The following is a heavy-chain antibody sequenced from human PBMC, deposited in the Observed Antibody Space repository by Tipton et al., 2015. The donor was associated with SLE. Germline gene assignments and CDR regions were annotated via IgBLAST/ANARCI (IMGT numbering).Heavy chain of an antibody. CDR2: IYYSGNT. CDR1: GDSISSSSYY. CDR3: ARDSEKAFDI. Sequence: TLSLTCIVSGDSISSSSYYWSWFRQHPAKGLEWIGYIYYSGNTYYNPSLKTRLSMSLDTSQNQFSLKLSSVTAADTAVYYCARDSEKAFDIWGQGTMVTVSS. V-gene: IGHV4-31*03. J-gene: IGHJ3*02.